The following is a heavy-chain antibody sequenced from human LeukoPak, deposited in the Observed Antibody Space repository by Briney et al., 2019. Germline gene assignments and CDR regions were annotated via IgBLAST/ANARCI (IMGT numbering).Heavy chain of an antibody. Sequence: SETLSLTCTVSGGSISSSSYYWGWIRQPPGKGLEWIGSIYYSGSTYYSPSLKSRVTISVDTSKNQFSLKLSSVTAADTAVYYCARAVGKPMVRGVAHYYYYYMDVWGKGTTVTVSS. D-gene: IGHD3-10*01. V-gene: IGHV4-39*07. CDR2: IYYSGST. CDR1: GGSISSSSYY. CDR3: ARAVGKPMVRGVAHYYYYYMDV. J-gene: IGHJ6*03.